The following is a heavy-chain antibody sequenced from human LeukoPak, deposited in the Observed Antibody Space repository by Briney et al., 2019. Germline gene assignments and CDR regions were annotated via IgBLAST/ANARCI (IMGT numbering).Heavy chain of an antibody. D-gene: IGHD4-17*01. CDR2: ITPIFGTA. J-gene: IGHJ4*02. CDR1: GGTFSSYA. CDR3: ARMDYGESVH. Sequence: RASVKVSCKASGGTFSSYAIHWVRQAPGQGLEWMGGITPIFGTASYAQRFQGRVTITTDASTNTAYMELSSLTSEDTAVYYRARMDYGESVHWGRGTLVTVSS. V-gene: IGHV1-69*05.